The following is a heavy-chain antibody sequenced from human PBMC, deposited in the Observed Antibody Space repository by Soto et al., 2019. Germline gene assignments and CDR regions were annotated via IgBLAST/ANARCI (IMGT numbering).Heavy chain of an antibody. Sequence: QLQLQESGPGLVKPSETLSLTCTVSGGSISSSSYYWGWIRQPPGKGLEWIGSIYYRGSTYYNPSLRRRVTISVDTSKNQFSLKLSSVTAADTAVYYCARTSGTSDYWGQGTVVTVSS. CDR2: IYYRGST. CDR3: ARTSGTSDY. V-gene: IGHV4-39*01. J-gene: IGHJ4*02. CDR1: GGSISSSSYY. D-gene: IGHD2-15*01.